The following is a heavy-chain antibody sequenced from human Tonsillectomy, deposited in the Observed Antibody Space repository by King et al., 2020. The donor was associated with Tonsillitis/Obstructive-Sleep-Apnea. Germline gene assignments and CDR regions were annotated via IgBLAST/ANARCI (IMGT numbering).Heavy chain of an antibody. J-gene: IGHJ6*03. CDR3: ARIPNSSSWNFTLMDV. D-gene: IGHD6-13*01. CDR2: INHSGST. Sequence: VQLQQWGAGLLKPSETLSLTCAVYGGSFSGYYWSWIRQPPGKGLEWIGEINHSGSTNYNPSLQSRVTISVDTSKNQFSLKLRSVTAADTALYYCARIPNSSSWNFTLMDVWGKGTTVTVSS. V-gene: IGHV4-34*01. CDR1: GGSFSGYY.